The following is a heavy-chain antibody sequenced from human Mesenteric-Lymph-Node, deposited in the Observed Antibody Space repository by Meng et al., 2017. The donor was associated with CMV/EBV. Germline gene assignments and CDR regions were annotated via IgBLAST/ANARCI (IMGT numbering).Heavy chain of an antibody. D-gene: IGHD5-18*01. CDR3: ARDDDEAYSYGTEIFGY. V-gene: IGHV4-4*02. J-gene: IGHJ4*02. Sequence: GSLRLSCAVSGGSVSSSHWWSWVRQPPGKGLEWIGEVYHNGNTNYNPSLRSRVTISLDRSGNQFSLELRSVTAADTALYYCARDDDEAYSYGTEIFGYWGQGILVTVSS. CDR1: GGSVSSSHW. CDR2: VYHNGNT.